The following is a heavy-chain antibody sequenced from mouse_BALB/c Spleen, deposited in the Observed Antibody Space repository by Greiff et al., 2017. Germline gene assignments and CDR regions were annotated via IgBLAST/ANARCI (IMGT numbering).Heavy chain of an antibody. CDR2: INSNGGST. J-gene: IGHJ2*01. Sequence: DVMLVESGGGLVQPGGSLKLSCAASGFTFSSYGMSWVRQTPDKRLELVATINSNGGSTYYPDSVKGRFTISRDNAKNTLYLQMSSLKSEDTAMYYCARGWDYFDYWGQGTTLTVSS. V-gene: IGHV5-6-3*01. CDR3: ARGWDYFDY. D-gene: IGHD4-1*01. CDR1: GFTFSSYG.